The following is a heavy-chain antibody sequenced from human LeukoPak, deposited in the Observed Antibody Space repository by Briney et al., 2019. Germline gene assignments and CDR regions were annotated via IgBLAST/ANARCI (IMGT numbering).Heavy chain of an antibody. Sequence: PGGSLRLPCAASGFIFSNYWIHWVRQAPGKGLEWVSSVNDGGDNTYYADYLRGRFTVSRDNSRNTLWLQMNSLRAEDTAIYYCAKARGTTGWLPYFDYWGQGALVTVSS. J-gene: IGHJ4*02. CDR1: GFIFSNYW. CDR2: VNDGGDNT. V-gene: IGHV3-23*01. D-gene: IGHD6-19*01. CDR3: AKARGTTGWLPYFDY.